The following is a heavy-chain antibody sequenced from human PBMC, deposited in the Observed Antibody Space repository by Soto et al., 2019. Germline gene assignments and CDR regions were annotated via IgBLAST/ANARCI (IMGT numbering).Heavy chain of an antibody. CDR1: GYTFTNYG. CDR3: ARCYCSLGSCYTCWHFDL. J-gene: IGHJ2*01. V-gene: IGHV1-18*04. D-gene: IGHD2-15*01. CDR2: VGPYNGNT. Sequence: QVHLVQSGAEVKKPGASVRVSCKASGYTFTNYGISWVRQAPGQGLEWMGWVGPYNGNTDHAQNFQGRVTMTTDTSTNTAYIELGSLRSDDTALYYCARCYCSLGSCYTCWHFDLWGRGTLVTVSS.